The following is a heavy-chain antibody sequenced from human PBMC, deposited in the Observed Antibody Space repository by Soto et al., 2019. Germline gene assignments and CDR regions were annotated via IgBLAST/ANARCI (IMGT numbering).Heavy chain of an antibody. V-gene: IGHV4-34*01. J-gene: IGHJ6*02. Sequence: QVQLQQWGAGLLKPSETLSLTCAVYGGSFSGYYWSWIRQPPGKGLEWIGEINHSGSTNFNPSLKSRVTISVDKSKNQFSLKLSSVTAADTAVYYCARGFVLAAAGPPSFYYYYYGMDVWGQGTTVTVSS. CDR1: GGSFSGYY. CDR3: ARGFVLAAAGPPSFYYYYYGMDV. D-gene: IGHD6-13*01. CDR2: INHSGST.